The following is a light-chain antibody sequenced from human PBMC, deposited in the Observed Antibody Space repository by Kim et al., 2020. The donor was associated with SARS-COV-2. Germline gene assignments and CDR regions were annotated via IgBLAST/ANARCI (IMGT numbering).Light chain of an antibody. Sequence: EIVLTQSPGTLSLSPGETATLSCRASQSVSSSYLAWYQQKPGQAPRLLIYGASSRATGIPDRFSGSGSGTDFTLTISSLEPEDFAVYYCQQYGSSPLYTFGQGTKLEI. CDR2: GAS. V-gene: IGKV3-20*01. CDR1: QSVSSSY. J-gene: IGKJ2*01. CDR3: QQYGSSPLYT.